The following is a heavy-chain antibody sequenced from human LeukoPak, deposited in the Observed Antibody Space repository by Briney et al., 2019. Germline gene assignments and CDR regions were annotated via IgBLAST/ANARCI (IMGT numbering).Heavy chain of an antibody. J-gene: IGHJ4*02. D-gene: IGHD2-8*01. Sequence: SGTLSLTCSVSGGSIRNHHWTWIRQSPGKGLEWIGHVFFTEGTNYSPSLRDRITISADRSKNQIYLKLGSVTAADTAVYYCARELYHFDRWGQGALVTVSS. V-gene: IGHV4-59*11. CDR2: VFFTEGT. CDR3: ARELYHFDR. CDR1: GGSIRNHH.